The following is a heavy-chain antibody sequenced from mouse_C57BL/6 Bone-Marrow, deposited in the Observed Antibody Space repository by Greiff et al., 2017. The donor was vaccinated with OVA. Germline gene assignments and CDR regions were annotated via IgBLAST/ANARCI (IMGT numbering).Heavy chain of an antibody. CDR1: GYTFTSYW. V-gene: IGHV1-64*01. Sequence: VQLQQPGAELVKPGASVKLSCKASGYTFTSYWMHWVKQRPGQGLEWIGMIHPNSGSTNYNEKFKSKATLTVDKSSSTAYMQLSILSSEDAAVYYCPIGTWYFYVWGTGTTVTVSS. CDR2: IHPNSGST. CDR3: PIGTWYFYV. J-gene: IGHJ1*03. D-gene: IGHD2-14*01.